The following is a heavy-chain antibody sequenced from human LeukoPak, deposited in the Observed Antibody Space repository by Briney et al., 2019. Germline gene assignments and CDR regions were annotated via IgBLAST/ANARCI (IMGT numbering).Heavy chain of an antibody. D-gene: IGHD4-23*01. CDR1: GGSISSRSYY. CDR2: LYYSGST. J-gene: IGHJ4*02. V-gene: IGHV4-39*01. Sequence: PSETLSLTCTVSGGSISSRSYYWGWIRQPPGKGLEWIGSLYYSGSTYYNPSLKSRVTVSVDTSKNQFSLRLSSVTAADTAVYYCANSANYGGNSGFFDYWGQGTLVTVSS. CDR3: ANSANYGGNSGFFDY.